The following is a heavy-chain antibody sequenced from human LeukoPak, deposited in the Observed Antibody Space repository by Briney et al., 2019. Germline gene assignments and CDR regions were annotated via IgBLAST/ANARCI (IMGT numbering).Heavy chain of an antibody. D-gene: IGHD2-2*01. CDR2: SLGHTNTM. Sequence: GGSLRLSCAASGFTFSDYSMSWIRQAPGKGLECVAHSLGHTNTMHYADSVKGRFTISRDNARNSLYLQLNSLRAEDTAVYYCVRARWDSTGSPFLHFDFRGQGALIIVSS. CDR3: VRARWDSTGSPFLHFDF. CDR1: GFTFSDYS. V-gene: IGHV3-11*01. J-gene: IGHJ4*02.